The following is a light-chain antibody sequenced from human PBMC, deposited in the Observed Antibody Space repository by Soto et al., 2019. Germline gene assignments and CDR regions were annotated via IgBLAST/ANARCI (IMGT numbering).Light chain of an antibody. V-gene: IGKV3-15*01. CDR3: QLYNNWPPWT. CDR1: QSVSSN. J-gene: IGKJ1*01. CDR2: GAS. Sequence: EIVMTQSPATLSVSPGERATLSCRASQSVSSNLAWYQQKPGQAPRLLIYGASTRATGIPARFSGSGSGTEFTLTISSLQSEDCAVYYCQLYNNWPPWTFGQGNKVE.